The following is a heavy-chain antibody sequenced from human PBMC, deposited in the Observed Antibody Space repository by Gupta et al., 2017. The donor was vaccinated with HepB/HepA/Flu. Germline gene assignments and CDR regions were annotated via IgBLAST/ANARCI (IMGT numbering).Heavy chain of an antibody. J-gene: IGHJ4*02. CDR3: ARGYGDLF. Sequence: EVQLVESGGGLVQPGGSLRLSCAASGFPFRRYWMTWVRQAPGKGLEWLANIKEDGTGKNYADSVKGRFTISRDNAENSIYLQMNSLRDEDTAVYYCARGYGDLFWGQGTLVTVSS. D-gene: IGHD3-10*01. V-gene: IGHV3-7*04. CDR2: IKEDGTGK. CDR1: GFPFRRYW.